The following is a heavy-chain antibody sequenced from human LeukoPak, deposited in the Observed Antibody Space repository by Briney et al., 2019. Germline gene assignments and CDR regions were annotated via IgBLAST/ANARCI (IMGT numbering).Heavy chain of an antibody. V-gene: IGHV3-11*01. CDR3: ARVKDSGGLGYYYYGMDV. D-gene: IGHD5-12*01. J-gene: IGHJ6*02. CDR2: ISSSGSTI. CDR1: GFTFSDYY. Sequence: GASLRLSCAASGFTFSDYYMSWIRQAPGKGLEWVSYISSSGSTIYYADSVKGRFTISRDNAKNSLYLQMNSLRAEDTAVYYCARVKDSGGLGYYYYGMDVWGQGTTVTVSS.